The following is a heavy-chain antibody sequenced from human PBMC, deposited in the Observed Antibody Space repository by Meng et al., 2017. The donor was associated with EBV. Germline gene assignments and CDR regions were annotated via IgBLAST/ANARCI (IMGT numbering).Heavy chain of an antibody. V-gene: IGHV1-8*01. J-gene: IGHJ5*02. CDR3: ARGRGVYCSGGSCYPGWFDP. CDR2: MNPNSGNT. Sequence: QVQLVQPGAEVKKPGASVKVSCKASGYTFTSYDINWVRQATGQGLEWMGWMNPNSGNTGYAQKFQGRVTMTRNTSISTAYMELSSLRSEDTAVYYCARGRGVYCSGGSCYPGWFDPWGQGTLVTVSS. D-gene: IGHD2-15*01. CDR1: GYTFTSYD.